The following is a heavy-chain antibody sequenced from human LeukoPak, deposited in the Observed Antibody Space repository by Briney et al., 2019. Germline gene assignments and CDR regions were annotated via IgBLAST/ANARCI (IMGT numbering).Heavy chain of an antibody. D-gene: IGHD6-13*01. V-gene: IGHV3-30-3*01. Sequence: GGSLRLSCAASGFTFSSYAMHWVRQAPGKGLECVAVISYDGSNKYYADSVKGRFTISRDNSKNTLYLQMNSLRAEDTAVYYCARDRGQQLVLTYYFDYWGQGTLVTVSS. CDR3: ARDRGQQLVLTYYFDY. CDR1: GFTFSSYA. J-gene: IGHJ4*02. CDR2: ISYDGSNK.